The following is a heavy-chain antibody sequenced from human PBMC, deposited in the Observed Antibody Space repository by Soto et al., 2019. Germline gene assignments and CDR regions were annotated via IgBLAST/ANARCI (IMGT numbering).Heavy chain of an antibody. CDR2: ISPNSGGT. CDR3: ARVSIAAAGRVYYYGMDV. V-gene: IGHV1-2*02. J-gene: IGHJ6*02. D-gene: IGHD6-13*01. CDR1: GYTFTGYY. Sequence: GAAVKVSCKASGYTFTGYYMHWVRQAPGQGLEWMGWISPNSGGTNYAQKFQGRVTMTRDTSISTAYMELSRLRSDDTAVYYCARVSIAAAGRVYYYGMDVWGQGTTVTVSS.